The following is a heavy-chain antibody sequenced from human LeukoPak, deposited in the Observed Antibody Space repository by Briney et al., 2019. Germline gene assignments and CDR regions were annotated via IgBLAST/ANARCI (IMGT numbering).Heavy chain of an antibody. J-gene: IGHJ6*03. CDR2: INTNTGNP. CDR3: ARVEIQLRGRFHYYYMDV. V-gene: IGHV7-4-1*02. D-gene: IGHD5-18*01. Sequence: GASVTVSCKASGYTFTGYYMHWVRQAPGQGLEWMGWINTNTGNPTYAQGFTGRFVFSLDTSVSTAYLQISSLKAEDTAVYYCARVEIQLRGRFHYYYMDVWGKGTTVTVSS. CDR1: GYTFTGYY.